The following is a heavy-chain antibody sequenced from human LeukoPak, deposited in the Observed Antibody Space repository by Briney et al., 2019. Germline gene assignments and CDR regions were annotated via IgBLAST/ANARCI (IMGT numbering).Heavy chain of an antibody. CDR1: GFTFTNYA. V-gene: IGHV3-23*01. CDR3: AKGGNSGTYQFDY. D-gene: IGHD1-26*01. J-gene: IGHJ4*02. Sequence: GGSLRLSCVASGFTFTNYAMSWVRQAPGKGLEWVSAISVTGGSTYYADSVKGRFTISRDNSKNTLYLQINSLSADDTAVYYCAKGGNSGTYQFDYWGQGTLVTVSS. CDR2: ISVTGGST.